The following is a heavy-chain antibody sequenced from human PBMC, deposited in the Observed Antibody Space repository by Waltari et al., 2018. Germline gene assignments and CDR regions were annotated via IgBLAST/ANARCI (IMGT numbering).Heavy chain of an antibody. D-gene: IGHD4-17*01. CDR1: GGSFSGYY. V-gene: IGHV4-34*01. J-gene: IGHJ6*02. CDR3: ARHRRLYGGKKKDYYYYGMDV. CDR2: INHRGST. Sequence: QVQLQQWGAGLLKPSETLSLTCAVYGGSFSGYYWSWIRQPPGKGLEWIGEINHRGSTNYNPSLKSRVTISVDTSKNQFSLKLSSVTAADTAVYYCARHRRLYGGKKKDYYYYGMDVWGQGTTVTVSS.